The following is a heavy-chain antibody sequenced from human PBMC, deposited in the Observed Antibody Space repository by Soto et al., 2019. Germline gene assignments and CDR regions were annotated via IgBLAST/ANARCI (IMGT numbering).Heavy chain of an antibody. V-gene: IGHV1-3*01. J-gene: IGHJ3*02. D-gene: IGHD3-10*01. Sequence: ASVKVSCKASGYTFTSYAMHWVRQAPGQRLEWMGWINAGNGNTKYSQKFQGRVTITRDTSASTAYMELSSLRSEDTAVYYCARGRVVRGVIISVFFDIWGQGTMVTVSS. CDR2: INAGNGNT. CDR1: GYTFTSYA. CDR3: ARGRVVRGVIISVFFDI.